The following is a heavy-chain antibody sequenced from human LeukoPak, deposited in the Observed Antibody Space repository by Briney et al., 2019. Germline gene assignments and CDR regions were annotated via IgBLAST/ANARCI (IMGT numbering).Heavy chain of an antibody. CDR1: GYTFTGYY. Sequence: ASVKVSCKASGYTFTGYYMHWVRQAPGQGLEWMGWINPNSGGTSYAQKFQGRVTMTRDTSISTAYMELSRLRSEDTAVYYCARAGSYYGPYYFDYWGQGTLDTVSS. V-gene: IGHV1-2*02. D-gene: IGHD1-26*01. CDR3: ARAGSYYGPYYFDY. CDR2: INPNSGGT. J-gene: IGHJ4*02.